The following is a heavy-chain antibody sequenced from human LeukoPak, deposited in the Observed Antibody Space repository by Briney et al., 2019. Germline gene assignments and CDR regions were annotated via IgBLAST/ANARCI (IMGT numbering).Heavy chain of an antibody. D-gene: IGHD3-10*01. J-gene: IGHJ4*02. Sequence: GGSLRLSCVVSGFTFSSYHMNWVRQAPGKGLEWVSYISSSGSTIYYADSVKGRFTSSRDNVKNSLYLQMNSLRAEDTAVYYCVRQYYYGSGSYLWAPDYWGQGTLVTVSS. CDR2: ISSSGSTI. V-gene: IGHV3-48*03. CDR3: VRQYYYGSGSYLWAPDY. CDR1: GFTFSSYH.